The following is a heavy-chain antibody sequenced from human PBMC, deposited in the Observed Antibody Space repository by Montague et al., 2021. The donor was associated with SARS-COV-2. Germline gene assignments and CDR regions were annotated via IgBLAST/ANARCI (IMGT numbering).Heavy chain of an antibody. Sequence: SETLSLTCTVSGVSVTDYYWSWIRQPPGKGLEWVGDVLYNKGTNFYPSLKSRVAISVDTSKNQFSLRLTSVTAADTAFYYCVRHPHCDGWNGPLDFWDQGTLVTVSS. CDR1: GVSVTDYY. CDR2: VLYNKGT. J-gene: IGHJ4*02. V-gene: IGHV4-59*08. D-gene: IGHD3-3*01. CDR3: VRHPHCDGWNGPLDF.